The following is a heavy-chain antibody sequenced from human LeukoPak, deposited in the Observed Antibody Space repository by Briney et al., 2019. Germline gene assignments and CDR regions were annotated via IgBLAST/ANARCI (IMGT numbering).Heavy chain of an antibody. CDR2: IYTSGST. CDR1: GGSISSGNYY. V-gene: IGHV4-61*02. D-gene: IGHD1-1*01. J-gene: IGHJ3*02. Sequence: SETLSLTCPVSGGSISSGNYYWSWIRQPAGKGLEWIGRIYTSGSTNYNPSLKSRVTISVDTSKNQFSLKLSSVTAADTAVYYCARASLWELAAFDIWGQGTMVTVSS. CDR3: ARASLWELAAFDI.